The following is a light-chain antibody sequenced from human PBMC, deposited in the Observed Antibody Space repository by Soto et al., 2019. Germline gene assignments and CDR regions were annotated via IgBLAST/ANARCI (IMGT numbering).Light chain of an antibody. Sequence: AIQMTQSPSSLSASVGDRVTITCRASQGIRNDLGWYQQKPGKAPKLLIYAASSLQGGVPSRFSGSGSATAFTLNISSLQPEDFATYDCLQDYNYPFAFGPGTEVDIK. V-gene: IGKV1-6*01. CDR2: AAS. CDR3: LQDYNYPFA. CDR1: QGIRND. J-gene: IGKJ3*01.